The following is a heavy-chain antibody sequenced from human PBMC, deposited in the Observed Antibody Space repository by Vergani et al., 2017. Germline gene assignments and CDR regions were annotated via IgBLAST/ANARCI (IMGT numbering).Heavy chain of an antibody. V-gene: IGHV3-33*01. Sequence: QVQLVESGGGVVQPGRSLRLSCAASGFTFSSYGMHWVRPAPGKGLEWVAVIWYDGSNKYYADSVKGRFTISRDNSKNTLYLQMNSLRAEDTAVYYCARDPVEGGSLLNWFDPWGQGALVTVSS. CDR3: ARDPVEGGSLLNWFDP. J-gene: IGHJ5*02. D-gene: IGHD2-15*01. CDR1: GFTFSSYG. CDR2: IWYDGSNK.